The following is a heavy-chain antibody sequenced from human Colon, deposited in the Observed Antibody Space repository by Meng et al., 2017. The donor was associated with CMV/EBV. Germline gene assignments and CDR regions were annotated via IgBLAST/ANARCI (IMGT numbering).Heavy chain of an antibody. CDR3: ARDHSDYYYGSGSYYSGLDV. D-gene: IGHD3-10*01. CDR2: ISSSGSAK. V-gene: IGHV3-48*03. CDR1: GFTFTIFE. J-gene: IGHJ6*02. Sequence: GGSLRLSCVTSGFTFTIFEMNWVRQAPGKGLEWVSYISSSGSAKSYADSVRGRFTISRDNAKNSVYLQMNSLRAEDTAVYYCARDHSDYYYGSGSYYSGLDVWGQGTTVTVSS.